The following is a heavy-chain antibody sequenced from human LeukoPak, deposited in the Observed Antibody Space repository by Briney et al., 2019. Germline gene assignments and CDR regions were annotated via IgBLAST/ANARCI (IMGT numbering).Heavy chain of an antibody. V-gene: IGHV4-30-4*08. J-gene: IGHJ4*02. Sequence: SETLSLTCTVSGVSISSGDYYWSWIRQPPGKGLEWIGYIYYSGSTYYNPSLKSRVTISVDTSKNQFSLKLSSVTAADTAVYYCARGDYGGNSEDYWGQGTLVTVSS. D-gene: IGHD4-23*01. CDR2: IYYSGST. CDR3: ARGDYGGNSEDY. CDR1: GVSISSGDYY.